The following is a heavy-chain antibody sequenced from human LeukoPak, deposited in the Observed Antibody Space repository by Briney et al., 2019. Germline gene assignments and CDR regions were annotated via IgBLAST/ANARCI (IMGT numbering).Heavy chain of an antibody. Sequence: SETLSLTCTVSGYSISSGYYWGWIRQPPGKGLEWIGSIYHSGSTYYNPSLKSRATISVDTSKNQFSLKLSSVTAADTAVYYCARERSFEIAAAGWFDPWGQGTLVTVSS. CDR1: GYSISSGYY. V-gene: IGHV4-38-2*02. D-gene: IGHD6-13*01. CDR2: IYHSGST. J-gene: IGHJ5*02. CDR3: ARERSFEIAAAGWFDP.